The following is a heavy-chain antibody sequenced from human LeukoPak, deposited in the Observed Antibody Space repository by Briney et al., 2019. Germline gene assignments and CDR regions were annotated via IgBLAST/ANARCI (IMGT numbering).Heavy chain of an antibody. J-gene: IGHJ4*02. D-gene: IGHD7-27*01. CDR1: GXTFSGSA. V-gene: IGHV3-73*01. CDR2: IRNQANNYAT. CDR3: ARRAETGDRDFDY. Sequence: PGGSLRLSCAASGXTFSGSAMHWVRQASGKGLEWVGRIRNQANNYATAYAASVKGRFTISRDDSKNTAYLQMNSLKTEDTAVYYCARRAETGDRDFDYWGQGTLVTVSP.